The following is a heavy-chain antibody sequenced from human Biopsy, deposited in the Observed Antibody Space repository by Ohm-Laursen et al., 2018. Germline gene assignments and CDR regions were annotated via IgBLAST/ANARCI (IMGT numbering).Heavy chain of an antibody. CDR1: GVSINGGRYY. J-gene: IGHJ4*02. V-gene: IGHV4-31*03. D-gene: IGHD5-12*01. CDR3: ARLGSGDYFPTFFDL. CDR2: IFYSANT. Sequence: TLSLTCTVSGVSINGGRYYWNWIRHHPGKGLEWIGSIFYSANTYYNPSLKSRVTISVDTSKNQFSLKLGSVTAADTAVYYCARLGSGDYFPTFFDLWGQGALVTVSS.